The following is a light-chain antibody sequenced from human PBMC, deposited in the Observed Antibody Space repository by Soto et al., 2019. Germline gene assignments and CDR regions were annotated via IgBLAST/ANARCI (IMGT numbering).Light chain of an antibody. J-gene: IGKJ2*01. CDR2: GAS. Sequence: IQVTQSPSFLSASVGDRVTITCRASQGISSYLAWYQQPPGRAPKLLIYGASTLQRGVSSRFSGSGSGTEFTLTISSLQPEDFATYYCQHLNTYPRTFGQGTKLEVK. CDR1: QGISSY. CDR3: QHLNTYPRT. V-gene: IGKV1-9*01.